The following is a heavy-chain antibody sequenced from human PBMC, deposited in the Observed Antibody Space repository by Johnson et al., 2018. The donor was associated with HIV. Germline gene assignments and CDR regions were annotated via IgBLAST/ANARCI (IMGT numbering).Heavy chain of an antibody. Sequence: VHLVESGGGLVKPGGSLRLSCAASGFTFSNAWMSWVRQAPGKGLEWVGRIKSKTDGGTTDYAAPVKGRFTISRDDSKNTLYLQMNSLRAEDTAVYYCARACRDGYTCDAFDIWGQGTMVTVSS. CDR2: IKSKTDGGTT. CDR3: ARACRDGYTCDAFDI. V-gene: IGHV3-15*01. CDR1: GFTFSNAW. D-gene: IGHD5-24*01. J-gene: IGHJ3*02.